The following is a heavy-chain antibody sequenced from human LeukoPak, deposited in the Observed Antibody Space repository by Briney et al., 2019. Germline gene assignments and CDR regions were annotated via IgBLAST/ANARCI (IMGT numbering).Heavy chain of an antibody. CDR3: APFLYTSSWTHLDS. D-gene: IGHD6-13*01. Sequence: PSETLSLTCTVPGDSMRIYYWTWIRQPPGKGLEWIAYIYSIGNTNYNPSLKSRVTMSIDTSKNQFPLKLNPGTAADTDVYFGAPFLYTSSWTHLDSWGRGTLVTVSS. J-gene: IGHJ4*02. CDR2: IYSIGNT. V-gene: IGHV4-59*01. CDR1: GDSMRIYY.